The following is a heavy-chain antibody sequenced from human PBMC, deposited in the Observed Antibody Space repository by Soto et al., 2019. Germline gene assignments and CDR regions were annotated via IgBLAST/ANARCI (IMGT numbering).Heavy chain of an antibody. CDR1: GFTFDDYA. CDR2: IGWNSGSI. J-gene: IGHJ3*02. CDR3: AKDRHPDSLYTFDI. D-gene: IGHD2-15*01. Sequence: EVQLVESGGGLVQPGRSLRLSCAASGFTFDDYAMHWVRQAPGKGLEWVSGIGWNSGSIGYADSVKGRFTISRDNAKNSLYLQMNSLRAEDTALYYCAKDRHPDSLYTFDIWGQGTMVTVSS. V-gene: IGHV3-9*01.